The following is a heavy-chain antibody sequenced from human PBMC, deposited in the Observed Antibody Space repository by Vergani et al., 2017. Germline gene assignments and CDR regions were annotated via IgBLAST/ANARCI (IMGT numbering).Heavy chain of an antibody. CDR1: GFTFNSYG. CDR2: IRSDESRR. CDR3: AKEVGGDCSGGTCYPEY. V-gene: IGHV3-30*02. J-gene: IGHJ4*02. Sequence: QVQLVESGGGVVQPGGSLRLSCAASGFTFNSYGMHWVRQAPGKGLEWVASIRSDESRRYYGDSMEGPFTISRDNSNNTLYLQMKNLRPEDTAVYYCAKEVGGDCSGGTCYPEYWGQGTLVIVSS. D-gene: IGHD2-15*01.